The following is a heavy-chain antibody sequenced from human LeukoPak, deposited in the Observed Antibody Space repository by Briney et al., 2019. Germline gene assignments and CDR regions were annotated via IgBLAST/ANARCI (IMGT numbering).Heavy chain of an antibody. CDR3: ARDQGSLTRSWYTGY. Sequence: ASVKVSCKASGYTFTGYHIHWVRQAPGQGLEWMGRINPYSGDTNFAQKFQGKVTMTRDTSITTAYMDLSSLTLDDTAVYFCARDQGSLTRSWYTGYWGQGTQVTVSS. CDR2: INPYSGDT. D-gene: IGHD6-13*01. V-gene: IGHV1-2*06. CDR1: GYTFTGYH. J-gene: IGHJ4*02.